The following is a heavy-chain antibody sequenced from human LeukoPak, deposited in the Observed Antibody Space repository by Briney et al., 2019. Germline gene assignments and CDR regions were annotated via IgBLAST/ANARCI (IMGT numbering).Heavy chain of an antibody. D-gene: IGHD3-22*01. V-gene: IGHV1-18*01. CDR2: ISAYNGNT. CDR3: ARAPHYYDSSGYLVDAFDI. J-gene: IGHJ3*02. CDR1: GYTFTSYG. Sequence: ASVKVSCKASGYTFTSYGISWVRQAPGQGLEWMGWISAYNGNTNYAQKLQGRVTMTTDTSTSTAYMELSSLRSEDTAVYYCARAPHYYDSSGYLVDAFDIWGQGTMVTVSS.